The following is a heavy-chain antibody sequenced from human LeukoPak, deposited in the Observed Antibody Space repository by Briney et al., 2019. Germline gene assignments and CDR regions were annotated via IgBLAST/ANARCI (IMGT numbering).Heavy chain of an antibody. J-gene: IGHJ4*02. D-gene: IGHD3-3*01. CDR3: AKVYDFWSGYWSY. CDR1: GFTFSSYA. V-gene: IGHV3-23*01. Sequence: GGSLRLSCAASGFTFSSYAMSWVRQAPGKGLEWVSAISGSGGSTYYADSVKGQFTISRDNSKNTLYLQMNSLRAEDTAVYYCAKVYDFWSGYWSYWGQGTLVTVSS. CDR2: ISGSGGST.